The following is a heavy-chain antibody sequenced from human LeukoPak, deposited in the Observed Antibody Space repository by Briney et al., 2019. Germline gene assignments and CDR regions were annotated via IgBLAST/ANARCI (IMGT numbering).Heavy chain of an antibody. Sequence: PGGSLRLSCAVSGFTFSSYGMSWVRQAPGKGLEWVSLISASGGSTYYADSVKGRFTISRDNSKNTVYLQMNSLRAEDTAVYYCAKDPYGTRYFDYWGQGTLVTVSS. CDR1: GFTFSSYG. V-gene: IGHV3-23*01. D-gene: IGHD2-2*01. CDR3: AKDPYGTRYFDY. CDR2: ISASGGST. J-gene: IGHJ4*02.